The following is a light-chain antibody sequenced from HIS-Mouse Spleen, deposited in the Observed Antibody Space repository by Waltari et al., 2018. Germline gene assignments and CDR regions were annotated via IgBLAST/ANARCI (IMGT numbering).Light chain of an antibody. V-gene: IGLV3-10*01. CDR1: ALPKTS. CDR3: YSTDSSGNHRV. CDR2: EDS. J-gene: IGLJ2*01. Sequence: SYELTQPPSVSVSPGHTARITCPGDALPKTSAYWYQQKSGQATVLVIYEDSKRPSGIPERFSGSSSGTMATLTISGAQVEDEADYYCYSTDSSGNHRVFGGGTKLTVL.